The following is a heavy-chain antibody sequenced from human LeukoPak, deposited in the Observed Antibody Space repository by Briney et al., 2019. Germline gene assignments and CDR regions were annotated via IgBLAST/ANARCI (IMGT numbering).Heavy chain of an antibody. CDR2: INHSGST. CDR1: GGSFSGYY. Sequence: KPSETLSLTCAVYGGSFSGYYWSWIRQPPGKGLEWIGEINHSGSTNYNPSLKSRVTISVDTSKNQFSLKLSSVTAADTAVYYCARVSVDIVATISFDYWGQGTLVTVSS. CDR3: ARVSVDIVATISFDY. V-gene: IGHV4-34*01. D-gene: IGHD5-12*01. J-gene: IGHJ4*02.